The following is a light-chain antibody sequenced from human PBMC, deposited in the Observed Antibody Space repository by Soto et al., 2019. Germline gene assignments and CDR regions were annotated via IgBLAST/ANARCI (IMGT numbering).Light chain of an antibody. Sequence: IVLTQSPATLSLSPGERATLSCRASQSVSSYLAWYQQKPGQAPRLLIYDASNRATGIPARFSGSGPGTDFTLTISSLEPEDFAVYYCQQRSNWLFTFGTGTKVDIK. CDR3: QQRSNWLFT. CDR1: QSVSSY. CDR2: DAS. J-gene: IGKJ3*01. V-gene: IGKV3D-11*02.